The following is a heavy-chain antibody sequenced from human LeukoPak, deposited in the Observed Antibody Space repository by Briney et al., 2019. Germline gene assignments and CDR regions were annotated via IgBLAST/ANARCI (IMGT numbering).Heavy chain of an antibody. J-gene: IGHJ6*04. CDR3: AELGITMIGGV. D-gene: IGHD3-10*02. Sequence: GGSLRLSCATSGFSFSTYNMNWVRQAPGKGLEWVSSVSSSSSYIYYSDSVKGRFTISRDNAKNSLYLQMNSLRAEDTAVYYCAELGITMIGGVWGKGTTVTISS. V-gene: IGHV3-21*01. CDR2: VSSSSSYI. CDR1: GFSFSTYN.